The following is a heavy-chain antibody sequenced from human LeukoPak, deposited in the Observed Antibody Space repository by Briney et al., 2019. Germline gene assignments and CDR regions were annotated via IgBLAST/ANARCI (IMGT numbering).Heavy chain of an antibody. Sequence: ASVKVSCKASGYTFTGYYMHRVRQAPGQGLEWMGWINPNSGGTNYAQKFQGRVTMTRDTSISTAYMELRSLRSDDTAVYYCALTGGYAASCDYWGQGTLVTVSS. CDR2: INPNSGGT. J-gene: IGHJ4*02. CDR1: GYTFTGYY. V-gene: IGHV1-2*02. CDR3: ALTGGYAASCDY. D-gene: IGHD5-12*01.